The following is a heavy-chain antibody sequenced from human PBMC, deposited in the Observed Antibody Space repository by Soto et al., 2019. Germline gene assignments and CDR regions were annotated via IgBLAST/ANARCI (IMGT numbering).Heavy chain of an antibody. D-gene: IGHD4-17*01. V-gene: IGHV4-30-2*01. CDR3: ARVPVTIGYGMDV. Sequence: QLQLQESGSGLVKPSQTLSLTCAVSGGSISSDNCSWSWIRQPPGKGLEWIGYIYHSGSTDYNPSPKRRASISVVKSRNQFPLKLSSVSASDTAVYFCARVPVTIGYGMDVWGQGTTVTVSS. CDR2: IYHSGST. CDR1: GGSISSDNCS. J-gene: IGHJ6*01.